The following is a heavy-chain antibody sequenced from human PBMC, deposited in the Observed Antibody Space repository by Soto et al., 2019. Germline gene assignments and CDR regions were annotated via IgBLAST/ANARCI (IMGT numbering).Heavy chain of an antibody. CDR2: INGDGSRI. Sequence: EVQLMESGGGSVQTGGSLKISCAASGFTFGSYWMDWVRQAPGKGLVWVSRINGDGSRITYADSVKGRFTISRDNAQNTLYLQMNSLRADDSAVYYCSRETLWFGESPSSGGQGTLVTVSS. J-gene: IGHJ4*02. CDR1: GFTFGSYW. D-gene: IGHD3-10*01. V-gene: IGHV3-74*01. CDR3: SRETLWFGESPSS.